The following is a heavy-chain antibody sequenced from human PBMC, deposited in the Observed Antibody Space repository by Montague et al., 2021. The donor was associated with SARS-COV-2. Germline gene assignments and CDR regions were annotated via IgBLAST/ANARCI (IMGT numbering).Heavy chain of an antibody. V-gene: IGHV4-34*01. CDR3: AKTGGFSEILADYDNPRDVPVGHRKKDVQPPRRDFDI. CDR1: GGSFSGSF. D-gene: IGHD3-9*01. CDR2: INHRGTT. J-gene: IGHJ3*02. Sequence: SETLSLTCAVYGGSFSGSFWTWIRQPPGKGLEWLGEINHRGTTKYNPSVESRVLMSVDTSKNQFSLRLTSVTVADAAVYYCAKTGGFSEILADYDNPRDVPVGHRKKDVQPPRRDFDIWGQGEMVTVSS.